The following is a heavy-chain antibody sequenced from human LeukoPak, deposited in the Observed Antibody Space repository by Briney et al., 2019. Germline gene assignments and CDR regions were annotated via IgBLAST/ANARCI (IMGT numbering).Heavy chain of an antibody. CDR1: GYIFTSYF. D-gene: IGHD3-22*01. CDR3: ARATSRYYYDSSGVEDY. V-gene: IGHV1-46*01. Sequence: GASVKVSCKASGYIFTSYFMHWVRQAPGQGLEWMGLINPSGGSTRYAQKFQGRVTMTTDTSTSTAYMELRSLRSDDTAVYYCARATSRYYYDSSGVEDYWGQGTLVTVSS. J-gene: IGHJ4*02. CDR2: INPSGGST.